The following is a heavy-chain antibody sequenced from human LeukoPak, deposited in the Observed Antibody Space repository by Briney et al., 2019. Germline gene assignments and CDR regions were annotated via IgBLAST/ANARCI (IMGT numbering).Heavy chain of an antibody. CDR2: ISGSGGST. D-gene: IGHD4-17*01. J-gene: IGHJ5*02. V-gene: IGHV3-23*01. Sequence: GGSLRLSCAASGFTFSSYGMSWVRQAPGKGLEWVSAISGSGGSTYYADSVKGRFTISRDNSKNTLYLQMNSLRAEDTAVYYCAKDLIYGDYPREIDPWGQGTLVTVSS. CDR3: AKDLIYGDYPREIDP. CDR1: GFTFSSYG.